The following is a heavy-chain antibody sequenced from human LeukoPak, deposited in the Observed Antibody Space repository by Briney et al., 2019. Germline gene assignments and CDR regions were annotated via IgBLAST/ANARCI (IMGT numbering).Heavy chain of an antibody. J-gene: IGHJ4*02. Sequence: ASVNVSCKASGYTFTSYGISWVRQAPGQGLEWMGWISAYNGNTNYAQKLQGGVTMTTDTSTSTAYMELRSLRSDDTAVYYCARAPIVGATTSRYFDYWGQGTLVTVSS. CDR3: ARAPIVGATTSRYFDY. V-gene: IGHV1-18*01. D-gene: IGHD1-26*01. CDR1: GYTFTSYG. CDR2: ISAYNGNT.